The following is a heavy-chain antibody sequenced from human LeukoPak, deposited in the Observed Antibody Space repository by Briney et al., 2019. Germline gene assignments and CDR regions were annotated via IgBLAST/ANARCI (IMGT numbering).Heavy chain of an antibody. J-gene: IGHJ4*02. CDR3: ARQAYTYAPFDY. CDR2: IYPGDSDT. V-gene: IGHV5-51*01. Sequence: GESLKISCKGSGYSFTSYWIGRVRQMPGKGLEWMGIIYPGDSDTRYSPSFQGQVTISAGRSISTAYLQWSSLKASDTAMYYCARQAYTYAPFDYWGQGTLVTVSS. CDR1: GYSFTSYW. D-gene: IGHD5-18*01.